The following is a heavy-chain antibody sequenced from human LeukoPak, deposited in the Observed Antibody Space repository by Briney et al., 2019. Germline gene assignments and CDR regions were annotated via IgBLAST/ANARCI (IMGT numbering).Heavy chain of an antibody. D-gene: IGHD4-11*01. CDR2: ISGSGGST. J-gene: IGHJ4*02. CDR3: AKARGMTRDLFDY. Sequence: GGSLRLSCVASGFTFSSYSMSWVRQAPGKGLEWVSAISGSGGSTYYADSVKGRFTISRDNSKNTLYLQMNNLRAEDTAVYYCAKARGMTRDLFDYWGQGTLVTVSS. CDR1: GFTFSSYS. V-gene: IGHV3-23*01.